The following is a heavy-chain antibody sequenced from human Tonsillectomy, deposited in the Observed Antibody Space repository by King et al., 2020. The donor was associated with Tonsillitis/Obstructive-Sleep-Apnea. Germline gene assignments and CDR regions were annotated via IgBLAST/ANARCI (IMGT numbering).Heavy chain of an antibody. CDR2: IIPMFGIA. D-gene: IGHD2-15*01. V-gene: IGHV1-69*04. CDR3: ARGEGDIVALYYMDV. Sequence: QLVQSGAEVKKPGSSVKVSCKASGGTSSSHSICWVRQAPGQGPEGMGRIIPMFGIANDAQKFQGRVTITADKSTSTAYMELSRLRSEDPAVYYCARGEGDIVALYYMDVWGKGTTVTVSS. J-gene: IGHJ6*03. CDR1: GGTSSSHS.